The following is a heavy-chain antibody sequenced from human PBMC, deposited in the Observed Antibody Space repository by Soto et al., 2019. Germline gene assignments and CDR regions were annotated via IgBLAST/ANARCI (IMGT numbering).Heavy chain of an antibody. D-gene: IGHD2-15*01. J-gene: IGHJ4*02. CDR3: AKDTGRGGGSVFDY. CDR2: IGGSGADT. Sequence: GGSLRLSCAPSGFIFSNYAMSWVRQARGKGLEWVSAIGGSGADTYYTESVKGRFTISRDNFKNTLYLQMNSLRAEDTGVYYCAKDTGRGGGSVFDYWGQGTLVTVSS. CDR1: GFIFSNYA. V-gene: IGHV3-23*01.